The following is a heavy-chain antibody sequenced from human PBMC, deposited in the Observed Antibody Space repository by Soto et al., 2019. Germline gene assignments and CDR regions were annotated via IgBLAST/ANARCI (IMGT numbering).Heavy chain of an antibody. CDR1: GFNFGDYA. Sequence: GGSLRLSCSGSGFNFGDYAINWGRQAPGKGLEWVAVISGDGINKYTPDSVKGRFVISRDNSKNSVFLQMSSLGPQDTATYYCARRLTTSVTAMGYWGQGTLVTVSS. J-gene: IGHJ4*02. CDR3: ARRLTTSVTAMGY. D-gene: IGHD4-17*01. CDR2: ISGDGINK. V-gene: IGHV3-30*09.